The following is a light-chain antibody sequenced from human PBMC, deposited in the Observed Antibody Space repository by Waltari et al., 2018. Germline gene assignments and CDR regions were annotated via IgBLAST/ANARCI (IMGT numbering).Light chain of an antibody. J-gene: IGLJ3*02. V-gene: IGLV3-25*03. Sequence: SYELPQPPSLSVSPGQPARSPCSGDPLPRQYPHWYQQKPGQAPVLVLHKDTERPSGIPERFSGSSSGTTHTLTISGVQAEDEADYYCQSADVTGVTWVFGGGTELTVV. CDR2: KDT. CDR3: QSADVTGVTWV. CDR1: PLPRQY.